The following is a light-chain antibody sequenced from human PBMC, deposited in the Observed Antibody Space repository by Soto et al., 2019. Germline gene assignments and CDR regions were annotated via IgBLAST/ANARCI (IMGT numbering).Light chain of an antibody. V-gene: IGLV1-44*01. J-gene: IGLJ1*01. Sequence: SVLTQPPSASGTPGQRVTISCSGSSSSIGSNTVNWYQQLPGTAPKLLIYSNNQRPSGVPDRFSGSKSGTSASLAISGLQSEDEADYYCAAWDDSLSGLYVFGTGTKLTVL. CDR1: SSSIGSNT. CDR2: SNN. CDR3: AAWDDSLSGLYV.